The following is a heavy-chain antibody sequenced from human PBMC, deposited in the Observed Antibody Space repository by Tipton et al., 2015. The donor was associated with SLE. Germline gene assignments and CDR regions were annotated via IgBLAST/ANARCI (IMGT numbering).Heavy chain of an antibody. CDR3: ARRDCSTTSCYFDY. J-gene: IGHJ4*02. CDR1: GGSINNSPYY. V-gene: IGHV4-39*01. D-gene: IGHD2-2*01. CDR2: IFHSGST. Sequence: TLSLTCSVSGGSINNSPYYWGWIRQPPGKGLEWIGSIFHSGSTNYNTSLKSRVTIFVDTSRNQLSLKLSSVTAADTAVYYCARRDCSTTSCYFDYWGQGTLLIVSS.